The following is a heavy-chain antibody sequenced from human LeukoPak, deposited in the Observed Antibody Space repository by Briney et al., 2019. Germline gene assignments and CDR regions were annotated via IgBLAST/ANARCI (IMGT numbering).Heavy chain of an antibody. CDR1: GGSITSNY. J-gene: IGHJ6*03. Sequence: SETLSLTCTVPGGSITSNYWSWFRQPAGKGLEWIGRVYNSGSTNYNPSLKSRVTISVDTSKNQFSLKLSSVTAADTAVYYCARGPEYSSSWFPHYYYYYMDVWGKGTTVTVSS. V-gene: IGHV4-4*07. D-gene: IGHD6-13*01. CDR2: VYNSGST. CDR3: ARGPEYSSSWFPHYYYYYMDV.